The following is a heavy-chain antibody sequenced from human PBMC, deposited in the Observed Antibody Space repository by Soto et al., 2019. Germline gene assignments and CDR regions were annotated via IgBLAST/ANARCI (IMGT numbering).Heavy chain of an antibody. J-gene: IGHJ4*02. CDR3: AGGREIYFDS. D-gene: IGHD3-16*01. V-gene: IGHV6-1*01. Sequence: SQTLSLTCAISGDSVSSNSAAWNWVRQSPSGGLEWLGRTYYRSNWYHDYAVSVKGRITLHPDTSKNQFSLQLNSVTPEDTAVFFCAGGREIYFDSWGQGPLVTFSS. CDR2: TYYRSNWYH. CDR1: GDSVSSNSAA.